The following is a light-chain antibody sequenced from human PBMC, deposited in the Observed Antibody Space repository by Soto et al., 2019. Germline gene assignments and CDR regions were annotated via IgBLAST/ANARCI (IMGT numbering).Light chain of an antibody. Sequence: DIQMTQSPTSLAASVGDRVTITCRASQSIVTYLNWWQQKPGKAPKLLVYGASHLSSGVPSRFSASGSGIHFTLTVTTRQPEDFATYYCQQSFTLPPTFGEGTKV. V-gene: IGKV1-39*01. CDR3: QQSFTLPPT. CDR2: GAS. CDR1: QSIVTY. J-gene: IGKJ4*01.